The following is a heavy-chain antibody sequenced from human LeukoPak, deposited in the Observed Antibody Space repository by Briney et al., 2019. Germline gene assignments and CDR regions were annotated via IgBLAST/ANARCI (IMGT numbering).Heavy chain of an antibody. CDR2: INHGGST. CDR1: GGSFSGYY. D-gene: IGHD6-19*01. J-gene: IGHJ4*02. Sequence: LETLSLTCAVYGGSFSGYYWSWIRQPPGKGLEWIGEINHGGSTNYNPSLKSRVTISVDTSKNQVSLKLTSVTAADTAVYYCARGRVSSGWYRDYWGQGTLVTVSS. V-gene: IGHV4-34*01. CDR3: ARGRVSSGWYRDY.